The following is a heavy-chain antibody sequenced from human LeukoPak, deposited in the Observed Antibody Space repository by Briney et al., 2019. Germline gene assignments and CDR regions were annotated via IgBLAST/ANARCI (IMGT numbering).Heavy chain of an antibody. CDR3: ARDLRAYRYFDY. CDR2: IYYSGST. V-gene: IGHV4-31*03. D-gene: IGHD3-16*02. Sequence: SETLSLTCTVSGGSISSGGYYWSWIRQHPGKGLEWIGYIYYSGSTYYNPSLKSRVTISVDTSKNQFSLKLSSVTAANTAVYYCARDLRAYRYFDYWGQGTLVTVSS. J-gene: IGHJ4*02. CDR1: GGSISSGGYY.